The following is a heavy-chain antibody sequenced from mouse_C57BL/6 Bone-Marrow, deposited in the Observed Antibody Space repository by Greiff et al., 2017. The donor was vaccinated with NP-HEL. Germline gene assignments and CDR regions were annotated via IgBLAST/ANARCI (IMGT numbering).Heavy chain of an antibody. D-gene: IGHD1-1*01. CDR1: GYTFTDYY. CDR2: INPNNGGT. J-gene: IGHJ2*01. Sequence: EVQLQESGPELVKPGASVKISCKASGYTFTDYYMNWVKQSHGKSLEWIGDINPNNGGTSYNQKFKGKATLTVDKSSSTAYMELRSLTSEDSAVYYCHYYGSRDFDYWGQGTTLTVSS. V-gene: IGHV1-26*01. CDR3: HYYGSRDFDY.